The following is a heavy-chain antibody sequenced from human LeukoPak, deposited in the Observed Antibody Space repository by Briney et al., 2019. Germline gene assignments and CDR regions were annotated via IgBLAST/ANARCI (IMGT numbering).Heavy chain of an antibody. CDR3: ATPGGLDSNYIFDF. CDR2: IDPNSGAT. V-gene: IGHV1-2*02. CDR1: GYTFTGYY. D-gene: IGHD4-11*01. Sequence: GASVKVSCKASGYTFTGYYMHWVRQAPGQGLEVMGWIDPNSGATNYAQKFQGRVTMTRDTSISTAYMELSRLRSDDTAVYYCATPGGLDSNYIFDFWGQGTLVTVSS. J-gene: IGHJ4*02.